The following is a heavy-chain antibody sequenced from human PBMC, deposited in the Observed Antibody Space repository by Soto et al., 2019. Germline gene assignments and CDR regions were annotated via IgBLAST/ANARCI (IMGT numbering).Heavy chain of an antibody. J-gene: IGHJ3*02. V-gene: IGHV3-9*01. D-gene: IGHD1-26*01. CDR3: AKDKSWESRAFDI. CDR2: ISWNGGTI. CDR1: GFTFDDCA. Sequence: EMQLVASGGGLVQPGRSLRLSCAASGFTFDDCAMHWVRQAPGKGLEWVSGISWNGGTINYADSVKGRFTISRDNAKNSLYLQMNSLRPEDTALYYCAKDKSWESRAFDIWGLGTMVTVSS.